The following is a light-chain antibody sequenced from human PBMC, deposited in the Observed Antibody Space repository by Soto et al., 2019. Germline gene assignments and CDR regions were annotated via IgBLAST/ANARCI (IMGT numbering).Light chain of an antibody. J-gene: IGKJ1*01. Sequence: DIQMTQSPSSLSASVGDRVTITCRASQSISSYLNWYQQKPGKAPKLLIYAASSLQSGVPSRFSGSGSGTDFTLTISSLQPEDSATYYCQQSYSTPPGTFGQGTKVDIK. V-gene: IGKV1-39*01. CDR2: AAS. CDR1: QSISSY. CDR3: QQSYSTPPGT.